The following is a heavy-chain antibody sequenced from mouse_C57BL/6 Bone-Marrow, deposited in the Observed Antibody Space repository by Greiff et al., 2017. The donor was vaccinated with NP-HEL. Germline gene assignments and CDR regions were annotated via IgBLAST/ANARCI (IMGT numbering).Heavy chain of an antibody. CDR2: IDPENGDT. CDR3: TPYGRGRYFDV. D-gene: IGHD2-10*02. CDR1: GFNIKDDY. Sequence: VQLQQSGAELVRPGASVKLSCTASGFNIKDDYMHWVKQRPEQGLEWIGWIDPENGDTEYASKFQGKATITADTSSNTAYLQLSSLTSEDTAVYYCTPYGRGRYFDVWGTGTTVTVSS. V-gene: IGHV14-4*01. J-gene: IGHJ1*03.